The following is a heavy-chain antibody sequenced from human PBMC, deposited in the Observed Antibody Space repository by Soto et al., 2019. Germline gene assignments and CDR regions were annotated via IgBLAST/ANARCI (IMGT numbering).Heavy chain of an antibody. V-gene: IGHV3-30*18. J-gene: IGHJ4*02. D-gene: IGHD3-10*01. Sequence: QVQLVESGGGVVQPGKSLRLSCAASGFTFSAYGMHWVRQSPGKGLEWVAVVSHDGSNKYYADSVKGRFTISRDNTKTTYLQMNSLTAEDTAVYYCAKDKYGSGLMTPRHWGQGTLVTVSS. CDR1: GFTFSAYG. CDR2: VSHDGSNK. CDR3: AKDKYGSGLMTPRH.